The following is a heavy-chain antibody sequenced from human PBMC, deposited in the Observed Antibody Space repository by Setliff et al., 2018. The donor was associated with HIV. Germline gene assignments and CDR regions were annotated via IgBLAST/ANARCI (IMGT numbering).Heavy chain of an antibody. D-gene: IGHD5-12*01. Sequence: GASVKVSCKASGYSFINYAINWLRQAPGRGLEWMGWIHTEQGFPMYAQGFTGRFVFSLDPSVNPAYLQINSLTPDDGGVYYCAVDRHAFDIWGQGTVVTVSS. V-gene: IGHV7-4-1*02. J-gene: IGHJ3*02. CDR1: GYSFINYA. CDR2: IHTEQGFP. CDR3: AVDRHAFDI.